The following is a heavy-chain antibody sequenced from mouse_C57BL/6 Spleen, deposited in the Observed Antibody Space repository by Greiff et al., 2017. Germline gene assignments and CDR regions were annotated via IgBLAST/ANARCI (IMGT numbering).Heavy chain of an antibody. J-gene: IGHJ4*01. V-gene: IGHV3-6*01. D-gene: IGHD2-4*01. CDR2: ISYDGSN. Sequence: EVQLVESGPGLVKPSQSLSLTCSVTGYSITSGYYWNWIRQFPGNKLEWMGYISYDGSNNYNPSLKNRISITRDTSKNQFFLKLNSVTTEDTATYYCARYYDYDGDAMDYWGQGTSVTVSS. CDR1: GYSITSGYY. CDR3: ARYYDYDGDAMDY.